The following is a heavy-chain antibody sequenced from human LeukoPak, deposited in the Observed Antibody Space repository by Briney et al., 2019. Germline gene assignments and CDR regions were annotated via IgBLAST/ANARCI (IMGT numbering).Heavy chain of an antibody. CDR1: GFTFSSYS. V-gene: IGHV3-48*02. CDR2: ISSSSSTI. Sequence: GGSLRLSCAASGFTFSSYSMNWVRQARGKGLEWVSYISSSSSTIYHADSVKGRFTISRDNAKNSLYLQMNSLRDEDTAVYYCVRGVGVSRFNYLDSWGQGTLVIVSS. D-gene: IGHD6-13*01. CDR3: VRGVGVSRFNYLDS. J-gene: IGHJ4*02.